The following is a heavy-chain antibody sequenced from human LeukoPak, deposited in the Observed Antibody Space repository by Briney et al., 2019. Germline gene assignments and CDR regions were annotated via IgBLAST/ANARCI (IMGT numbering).Heavy chain of an antibody. V-gene: IGHV3-48*03. CDR3: ARLSVSITRRFDL. CDR2: ITKGGATA. D-gene: IGHD3-3*01. J-gene: IGHJ5*02. CDR1: GFTLSNYE. Sequence: GGSLRLSCAPSGFTLSNYEMNWVRLTLGKGLEWISYITKGGATALYAESVKGRFTISRDNANSSLYLQMNSLRAEDTAVYFCARLSVSITRRFDLWGQGTLVTVSS.